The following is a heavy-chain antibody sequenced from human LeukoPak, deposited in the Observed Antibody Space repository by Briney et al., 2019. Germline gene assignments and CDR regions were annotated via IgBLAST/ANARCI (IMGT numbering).Heavy chain of an antibody. CDR3: SREMGNYYYYYMDV. CDR2: INSDGSST. J-gene: IGHJ6*03. CDR1: GFTFSTYW. V-gene: IGHV3-74*01. D-gene: IGHD5-24*01. Sequence: GGSLRLSCAASGFTFSTYWMHWVRQAPGKGLVWVSRINSDGSSTHYADSVKGRFTISRDNAKNTLYLQMNSLRAEDTAVYYCSREMGNYYYYYMDVWGKGTTVTVSS.